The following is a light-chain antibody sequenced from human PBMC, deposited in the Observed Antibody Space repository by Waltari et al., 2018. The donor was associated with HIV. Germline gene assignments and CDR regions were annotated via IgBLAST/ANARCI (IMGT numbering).Light chain of an antibody. CDR3: LHFWRVPPT. CDR2: GAN. CDR1: QSVSSNY. V-gene: IGKV3-20*01. J-gene: IGKJ1*01. Sequence: EIVLTHTPDTLSLSPGQRATLSCRTSQSVSSNYLAWYQQKPGQVPRLLIFGANNRATGIPDRFSGSGSGADFTLSINRLRPEDLAVYICLHFWRVPPTFGQGTKLEMK.